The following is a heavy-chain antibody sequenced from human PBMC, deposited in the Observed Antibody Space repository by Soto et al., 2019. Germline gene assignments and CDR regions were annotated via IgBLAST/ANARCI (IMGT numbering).Heavy chain of an antibody. J-gene: IGHJ6*03. D-gene: IGHD6-13*01. CDR3: ARDSTDSSPSFMDV. CDR1: GFTFSSYN. V-gene: IGHV3-13*01. Sequence: PGGSLRLSCGASGFTFSSYNMHWVRQATGKGLEWVSAIGTAGDTYYPGSVKGRFTISRENAKNSLYLQMNSLRAGDTTVYYCARDSTDSSPSFMDVWGKGTTVSVSS. CDR2: IGTAGDT.